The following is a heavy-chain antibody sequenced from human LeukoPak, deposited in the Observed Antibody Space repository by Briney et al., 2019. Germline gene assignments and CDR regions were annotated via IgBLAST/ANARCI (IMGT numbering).Heavy chain of an antibody. CDR3: ARGLLRYFDWLQNWFDP. J-gene: IGHJ5*02. D-gene: IGHD3-9*01. Sequence: SETLSLTCAVYGGSFSGYYWSWIRQPPGKGLEWIGEINHSGSTNYNPSLKSRVTISVDTSKNQFSLKLSSVTAADTAVYYCARGLLRYFDWLQNWFDPWGQGTPVTVSS. CDR2: INHSGST. CDR1: GGSFSGYY. V-gene: IGHV4-34*01.